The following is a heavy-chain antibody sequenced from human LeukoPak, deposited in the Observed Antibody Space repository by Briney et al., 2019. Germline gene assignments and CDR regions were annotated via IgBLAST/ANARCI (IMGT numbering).Heavy chain of an antibody. CDR1: GGTFSNYA. Sequence: GASVKVSCKASGGTFSNYAISWVRQAPGQGLEWMGGIIPIFGTANYAQEFQGRVTITADESTSTAYMELSSLRSEDTAVYYCARDTYGGTAFDIWGQGTMVTVPS. CDR3: ARDTYGGTAFDI. V-gene: IGHV1-69*13. D-gene: IGHD4-23*01. CDR2: IIPIFGTA. J-gene: IGHJ3*02.